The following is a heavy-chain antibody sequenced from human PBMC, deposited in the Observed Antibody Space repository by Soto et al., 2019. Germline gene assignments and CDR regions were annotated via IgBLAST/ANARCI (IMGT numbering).Heavy chain of an antibody. CDR1: GFTFSSYA. J-gene: IGHJ6*03. CDR3: AQRDHLATDYMDV. V-gene: IGHV3-23*01. CDR2: ISGSGGST. Sequence: GGSLRLSCAASGFTFSSYAMSWVRQAPGKGLEWVSVISGSGGSTYYADPVKGRFTISRDNSKNTLYLQMNSLRADDTAVYYCAQRDHLATDYMDVWGKGTTVTVSS.